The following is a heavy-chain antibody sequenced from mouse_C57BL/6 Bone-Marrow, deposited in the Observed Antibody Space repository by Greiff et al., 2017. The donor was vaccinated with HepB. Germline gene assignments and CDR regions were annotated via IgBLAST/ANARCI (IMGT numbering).Heavy chain of an antibody. J-gene: IGHJ3*01. CDR2: INYDGSST. Sequence: EVMLVESEGGLVQPGSSMKLSCTASGFTFSDYYMAWVRQVPEKGLEWVANINYDGSSTYYLDSLKSRFIISRDNAKNILYLQMSSLKSEDTATYYCARAYGSSLTWFAYWGQGTLVTVSA. CDR1: GFTFSDYY. CDR3: ARAYGSSLTWFAY. V-gene: IGHV5-16*01. D-gene: IGHD1-1*01.